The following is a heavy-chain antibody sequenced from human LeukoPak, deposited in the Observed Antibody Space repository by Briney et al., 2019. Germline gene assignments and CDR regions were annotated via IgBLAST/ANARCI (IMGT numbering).Heavy chain of an antibody. Sequence: SETLTLTCAVYGGSFSGYYWSWIRQPPGKGLEWIGEINHSGSTNYNPSLKSRVTISVDTSKNQFSLKLSSVTAADTAVYFCAKRGVVIRVILVGFHKEAYHFDSWGQGALVTVSS. CDR2: INHSGST. CDR1: GGSFSGYY. D-gene: IGHD3-22*01. J-gene: IGHJ4*02. CDR3: AKRGVVIRVILVGFHKEAYHFDS. V-gene: IGHV4-34*01.